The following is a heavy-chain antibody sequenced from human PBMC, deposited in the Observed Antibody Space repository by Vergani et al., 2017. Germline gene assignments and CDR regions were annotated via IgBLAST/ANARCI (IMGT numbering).Heavy chain of an antibody. CDR3: ARVGYCSSTSCPDAFDI. J-gene: IGHJ3*02. V-gene: IGHV1-69*18. CDR1: GGTFSSYA. D-gene: IGHD2-2*01. Sequence: VQLLQSGAEVKKPGSSVKVSCKASGGTFSSYAISWVRQAPGQGLEWMGRIIPIFGTANYAQKFQGRVTITADESTSTAYMELSSLRSEDTAVYYCARVGYCSSTSCPDAFDIWGQGTMVIVSS. CDR2: IIPIFGTA.